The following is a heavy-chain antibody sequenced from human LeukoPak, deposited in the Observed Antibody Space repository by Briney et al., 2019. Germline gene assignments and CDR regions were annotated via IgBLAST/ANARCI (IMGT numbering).Heavy chain of an antibody. Sequence: PGGSPRLSCAASGFTFSSYAMSWVRQAPGKGLEWVSAISGSGGSTYYADSVKGRFTISRDNSKNTLYLQMNSLRAEDTAVYYCAKDDVLLWFGELNWGQGTLVTVSS. V-gene: IGHV3-23*01. CDR1: GFTFSSYA. CDR2: ISGSGGST. CDR3: AKDDVLLWFGELN. J-gene: IGHJ4*02. D-gene: IGHD3-10*01.